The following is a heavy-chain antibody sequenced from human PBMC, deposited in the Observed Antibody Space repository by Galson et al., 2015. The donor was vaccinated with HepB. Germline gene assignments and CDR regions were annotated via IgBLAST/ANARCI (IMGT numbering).Heavy chain of an antibody. CDR2: INSDGSST. Sequence: SLRLSCADSGFMFSSYRMHWVRQAPGKGLVWVSRINSDGSSTSYADSVKGRFTISRDNAKNTLYLQMNSLRAEDTAVYYCATGVGNYNFWSGYYAGGWFDPWGQGTLVTVSS. CDR3: ATGVGNYNFWSGYYAGGWFDP. D-gene: IGHD3-3*01. CDR1: GFMFSSYR. J-gene: IGHJ5*02. V-gene: IGHV3-74*01.